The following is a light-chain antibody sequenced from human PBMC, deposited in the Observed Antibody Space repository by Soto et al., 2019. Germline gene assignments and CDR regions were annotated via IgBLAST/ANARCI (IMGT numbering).Light chain of an antibody. CDR1: ASNIGRDP. CDR3: AGWDGSLKGFV. V-gene: IGLV1-44*01. CDR2: ENN. Sequence: QSALTQPPSASGAPGQRVTISCSGSASNIGRDPVSWYQQVPGTAPKLLIYENNHRPSGVPDRFSGSKSGTSASLVISGLQSEDEAEYFCAGWDGSLKGFVFGTGTKATVL. J-gene: IGLJ1*01.